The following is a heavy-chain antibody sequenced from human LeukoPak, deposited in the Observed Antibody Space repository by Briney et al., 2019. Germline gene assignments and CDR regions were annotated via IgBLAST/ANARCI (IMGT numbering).Heavy chain of an antibody. D-gene: IGHD3-10*01. V-gene: IGHV3-9*01. CDR1: GFTFDDYA. J-gene: IGHJ4*02. CDR3: AKPGREYYFDY. CDR2: ISWNSGSI. Sequence: GGSLRLSCAASGFTFDDYAMHWVRQAPGKGLEWVSGISWNSGSIGYADSVKGRFTISRDNAKNSLYLQMNSLRAEDTALYYCAKPGREYYFDYWGQGTLVTVPS.